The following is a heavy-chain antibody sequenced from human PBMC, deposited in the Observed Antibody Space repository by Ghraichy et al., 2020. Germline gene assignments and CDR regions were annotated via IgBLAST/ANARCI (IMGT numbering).Heavy chain of an antibody. J-gene: IGHJ3*02. CDR2: IKQDGSEK. Sequence: LSLTCAASGFTFSSYWMNWVRQAPGKGLEWVANIKQDGSEKYYVDSVKGRFTISRDNAKNSLFLQMNSLRAEDTAVFYCARGIAMVRGVMSDAFDIWGQGTMVTVSS. CDR1: GFTFSSYW. V-gene: IGHV3-7*01. D-gene: IGHD3-10*01. CDR3: ARGIAMVRGVMSDAFDI.